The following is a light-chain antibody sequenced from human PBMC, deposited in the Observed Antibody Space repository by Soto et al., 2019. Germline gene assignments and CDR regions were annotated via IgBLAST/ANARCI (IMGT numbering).Light chain of an antibody. Sequence: DIQMTQSPSSLSASVGDRVTITCRASQGISDYLAWYQQKPGKVPKLLIYAESTLQSGVPFRFSGSGSGTDFTLTISSLQPEDVATSYCQKYNSAPRTFGEGTKVEIK. CDR3: QKYNSAPRT. V-gene: IGKV1-27*01. J-gene: IGKJ1*01. CDR1: QGISDY. CDR2: AES.